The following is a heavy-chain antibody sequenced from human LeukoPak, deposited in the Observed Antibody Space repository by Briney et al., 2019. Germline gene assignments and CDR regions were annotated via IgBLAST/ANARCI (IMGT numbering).Heavy chain of an antibody. CDR1: GFSFSSYS. D-gene: IGHD3-16*01. CDR2: ISASGNYT. Sequence: GGSLRLSCAAPGFSFSSYSMNWVRQAPGRGLEWVSSISASGNYTYYADSVKGRFTISRDSAENSLYLQMNSLGAEDTAVYYCARGLYYYGTDAFDIWGQGTMVTVS. CDR3: ARGLYYYGTDAFDI. V-gene: IGHV3-21*01. J-gene: IGHJ3*02.